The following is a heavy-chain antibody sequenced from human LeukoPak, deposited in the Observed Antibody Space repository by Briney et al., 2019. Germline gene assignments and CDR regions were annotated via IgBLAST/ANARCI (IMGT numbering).Heavy chain of an antibody. D-gene: IGHD1-14*01. J-gene: IGHJ4*02. CDR2: ISDTGAGT. Sequence: GGSLRLSCAASGFTFSTYAMSWVRQAPGKGLEWVSAISDTGAGTYYAGPVKGRFTISRDNSQNTLYLQMNSLRVEDTAIYYCARDRGRNSFDYWGQGTLVSVSS. CDR3: ARDRGRNSFDY. CDR1: GFTFSTYA. V-gene: IGHV3-23*01.